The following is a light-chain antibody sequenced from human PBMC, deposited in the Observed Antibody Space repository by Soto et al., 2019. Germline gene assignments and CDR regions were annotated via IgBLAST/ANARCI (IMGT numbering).Light chain of an antibody. CDR1: QSVSSY. CDR3: QQRNIWPPVT. Sequence: IVLAQSPAALAVSKGERATLSCRASQSVSSYLAWYQQKPGQAPRLLIYDASNRATGIPARFSGSGSGTDFTLTISSLEPEDFAVYYCQQRNIWPPVTFAQGTRLEIK. CDR2: DAS. V-gene: IGKV3-11*01. J-gene: IGKJ5*01.